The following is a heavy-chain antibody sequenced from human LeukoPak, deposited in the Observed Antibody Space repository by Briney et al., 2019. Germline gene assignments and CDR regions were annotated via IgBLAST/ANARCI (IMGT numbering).Heavy chain of an antibody. D-gene: IGHD3-9*01. CDR1: GYTFTGYY. CDR3: ARAGPHYDILTIYYYYGMDV. Sequence: ASVKVSCKASGYTFTGYYMHWVRQAPGQGLEWMGWINPNSGGTNYAQKFQGRVTMTRDTSISTAYMELSRLRSDDTAVYYCARAGPHYDILTIYYYYGMDVWGQGTTVTVSS. V-gene: IGHV1-2*02. CDR2: INPNSGGT. J-gene: IGHJ6*02.